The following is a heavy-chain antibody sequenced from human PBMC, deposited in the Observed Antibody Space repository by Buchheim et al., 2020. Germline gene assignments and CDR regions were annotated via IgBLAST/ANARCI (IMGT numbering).Heavy chain of an antibody. V-gene: IGHV3-30*18. Sequence: QVQLVESGGGVVQPGRSLRLSCAASGFTFSSYGMHWVRQAPGKGLEWVAVISYDGSNKYYEDSVKGRFTISRDNSKHTLYLQMNSLRAEDTAVYYCAKDMGSFDYWGQGTL. J-gene: IGHJ4*02. CDR1: GFTFSSYG. CDR2: ISYDGSNK. D-gene: IGHD3-10*01. CDR3: AKDMGSFDY.